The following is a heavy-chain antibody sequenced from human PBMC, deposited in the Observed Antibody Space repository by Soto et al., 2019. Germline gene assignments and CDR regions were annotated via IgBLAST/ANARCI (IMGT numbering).Heavy chain of an antibody. CDR1: GGTFSSYS. V-gene: IGHV1-69*13. CDR2: IIPIFGTA. Sequence: SVKVSCKASGGTFSSYSISWVLQAPGQGLEWMGGIIPIFGTAIYAQKFQGRVTITADESTSTAYMELSSLRSEDTAVYYCARVGIAAARSRTYYYYGMDVWGQGTTVTVSS. D-gene: IGHD6-13*01. CDR3: ARVGIAAARSRTYYYYGMDV. J-gene: IGHJ6*02.